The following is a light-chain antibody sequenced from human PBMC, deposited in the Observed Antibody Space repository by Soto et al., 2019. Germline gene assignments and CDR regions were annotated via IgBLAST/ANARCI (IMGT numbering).Light chain of an antibody. CDR2: DVS. CDR3: SSYTTTNAVR. CDR1: SSDVGDYNY. V-gene: IGLV2-14*03. Sequence: QSALTQPASVSGSPGQSITISCTEASSDVGDYNYVSWYQQHPGKAPKLMIYDVSYRPSGVSIRFSGSKSGSTASLTISGLQAEDEADYYCSSYTTTNAVRFGGGTKLTVL. J-gene: IGLJ2*01.